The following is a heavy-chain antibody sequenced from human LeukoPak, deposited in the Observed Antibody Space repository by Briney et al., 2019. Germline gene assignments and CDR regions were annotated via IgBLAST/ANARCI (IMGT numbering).Heavy chain of an antibody. CDR1: GGSISSYY. D-gene: IGHD3-10*01. CDR2: IYYSGST. J-gene: IGHJ4*02. V-gene: IGHV4-59*08. Sequence: SETLSLTCTVSGGSISSYYWSWIRQPPGKGLEWIGYIYYSGSTNYNPSLKSRVTISVDTSKNQFSLKLSSVTAADTAVYYCARVDYYGSGSYCNIDYWGQGTLVTVSS. CDR3: ARVDYYGSGSYCNIDY.